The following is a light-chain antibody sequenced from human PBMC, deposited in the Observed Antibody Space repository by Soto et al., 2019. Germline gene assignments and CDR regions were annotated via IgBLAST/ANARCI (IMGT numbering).Light chain of an antibody. CDR1: QSMSSY. Sequence: DIQMTQSPSSLSASVGDRVTITCRASQSMSSYLNWYQQKPGKAPKLLIYAASSLQSGVQSMFSGSGSGTDFTLTISSLQPEDFATYYCQQTYSTIITFGQGTRLEIK. J-gene: IGKJ5*01. CDR2: AAS. V-gene: IGKV1-39*01. CDR3: QQTYSTIIT.